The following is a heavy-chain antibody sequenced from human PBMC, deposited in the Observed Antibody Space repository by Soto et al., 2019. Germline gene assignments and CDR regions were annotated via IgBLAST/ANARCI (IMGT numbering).Heavy chain of an antibody. CDR1: GFTFSSYG. D-gene: IGHD1-26*01. V-gene: IGHV3-33*01. CDR3: ARVRGSYYYFDY. Sequence: QVQLVESGGGVVQPGRSLRLSCAASGFTFSSYGMHWVRQAPGKGLEWVAVIWYDGSNKYYADSVQGRFTISRDNSKNTLYLQMNGLRAEDTAVYYCARVRGSYYYFDYCGQGTLVTVSS. CDR2: IWYDGSNK. J-gene: IGHJ4*02.